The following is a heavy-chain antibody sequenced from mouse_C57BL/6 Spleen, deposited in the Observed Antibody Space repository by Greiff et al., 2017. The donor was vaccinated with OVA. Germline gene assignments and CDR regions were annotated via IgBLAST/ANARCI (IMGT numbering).Heavy chain of an antibody. D-gene: IGHD2-4*01. J-gene: IGHJ3*01. Sequence: QVQLQQPGAELVRPGSSVKLSCKASGYTFTSYWMDWVKQRPGQGLEWIGNIYPSDSETHYNQKFPDKATLTVDKSSSTAYMQLSSLTSEDSAVYYCARYDYDAWFAYWGQGTLVTVSA. CDR1: GYTFTSYW. CDR3: ARYDYDAWFAY. V-gene: IGHV1-61*01. CDR2: IYPSDSET.